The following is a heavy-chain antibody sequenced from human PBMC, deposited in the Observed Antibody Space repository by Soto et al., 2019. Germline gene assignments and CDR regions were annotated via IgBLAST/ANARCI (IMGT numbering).Heavy chain of an antibody. CDR1: GGTFSSYA. D-gene: IGHD2-8*01. CDR3: ARIHNGVRDYYYYGMDV. Sequence: SVKVSCKASGGTFSSYAISWVRQAPGQGLEWMGGIIPIFGTANYAQKFQGRVTITADESTSTAYMEPSSLRSEDTAVYYCARIHNGVRDYYYYGMDVWGQGTTVTVSS. J-gene: IGHJ6*02. CDR2: IIPIFGTA. V-gene: IGHV1-69*13.